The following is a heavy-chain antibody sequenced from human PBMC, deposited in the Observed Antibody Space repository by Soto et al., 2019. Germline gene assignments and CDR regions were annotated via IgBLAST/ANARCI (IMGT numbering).Heavy chain of an antibody. CDR2: INYSGRT. D-gene: IGHD1-1*01. V-gene: IGHV4-39*01. J-gene: IGHJ4*02. Sequence: SETLSLACIVSGGSISSGAYYWGWIRQSPGKGLDWIGSINYSGRTYYNPSLKSRVTIFVDTSKNKFSLKLSSVTAADTAIYYCARLFVIGSPGTIDYWGQGTPVTVSS. CDR3: ARLFVIGSPGTIDY. CDR1: GGSISSGAYY.